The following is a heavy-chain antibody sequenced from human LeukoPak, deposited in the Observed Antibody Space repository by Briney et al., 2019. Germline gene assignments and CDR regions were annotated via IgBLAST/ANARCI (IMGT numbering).Heavy chain of an antibody. CDR3: ARARIAAAGLYYFDY. CDR2: INHSGST. CDR1: GGSFSGYY. Sequence: PSETLSLTCAVYGGSFSGYYWSWIRQPPGKGLEWIGEINHSGSTNYNPSLKSRVTISVDTSKNQFSLKLSSVTAADTAVYYCARARIAAAGLYYFDYWGQGTLVTVSS. J-gene: IGHJ4*02. D-gene: IGHD6-13*01. V-gene: IGHV4-34*01.